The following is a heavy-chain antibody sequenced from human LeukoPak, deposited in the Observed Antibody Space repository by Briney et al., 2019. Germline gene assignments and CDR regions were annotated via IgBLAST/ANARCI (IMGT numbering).Heavy chain of an antibody. CDR3: ARAPVDYYYMDV. CDR1: GYTFTGYY. CDR2: INPNSGGT. Sequence: GSSVKVSCKASGYTFTGYYMHWVRKAPGQGLEWMGWINPNSGGTNYAQQFQGRVTMTRDTYISTAYMELSRLRSDDTAVYYCARAPVDYYYMDVWGKGTTVTVSS. J-gene: IGHJ6*03. V-gene: IGHV1-2*02.